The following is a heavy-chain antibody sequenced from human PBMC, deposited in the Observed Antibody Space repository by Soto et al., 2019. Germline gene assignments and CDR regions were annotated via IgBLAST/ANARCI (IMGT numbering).Heavy chain of an antibody. CDR1: GFTFSSYG. CDR2: ISYDGSNK. CDR3: ASLRYFDWPQNDY. J-gene: IGHJ4*02. D-gene: IGHD3-9*01. Sequence: GGSLRLSCAASGFTFSSYGMHWVRQAPGKGLEWVAVISYDGSNKYYADSVKGRFTISRDNSKNTLYLQMNSLRAEDTAVYYCASLRYFDWPQNDYWGQGTLVTVSS. V-gene: IGHV3-30*03.